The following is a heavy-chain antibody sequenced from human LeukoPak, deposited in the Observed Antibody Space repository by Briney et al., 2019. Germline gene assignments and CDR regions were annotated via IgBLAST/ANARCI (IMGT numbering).Heavy chain of an antibody. CDR3: ARDRGYYESSGYSS. Sequence: GASVKVSCKASGYTFTSYGISWVRQAPGQGLEWMGWISAYNGNTNYAQKLQGRVTMTTDTSTSTAYMELRSLRSDDTAVYYCARDRGYYESSGYSSWGQGTLVTVSS. CDR2: ISAYNGNT. V-gene: IGHV1-18*01. J-gene: IGHJ4*02. CDR1: GYTFTSYG. D-gene: IGHD3-22*01.